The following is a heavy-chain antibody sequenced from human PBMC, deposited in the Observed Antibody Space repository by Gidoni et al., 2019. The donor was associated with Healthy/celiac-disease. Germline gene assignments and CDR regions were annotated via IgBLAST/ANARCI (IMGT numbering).Heavy chain of an antibody. Sequence: DVQLVQSVAEVKKPGESLRISCKGSGYSFTSYWISLVRQMPGKGLEWMGRIDPSDSYTNYSPSFQGNVTISADKSISTAYLQWSSLKASDTAMYYCARNHYSSGLGDYWGQGTLVTVSS. CDR3: ARNHYSSGLGDY. V-gene: IGHV5-10-1*03. J-gene: IGHJ4*02. CDR2: IDPSDSYT. D-gene: IGHD6-19*01. CDR1: GYSFTSYW.